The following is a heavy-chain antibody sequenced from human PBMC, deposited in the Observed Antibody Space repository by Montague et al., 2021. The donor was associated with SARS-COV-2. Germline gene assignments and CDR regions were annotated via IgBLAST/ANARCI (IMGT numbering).Heavy chain of an antibody. D-gene: IGHD4-17*01. Sequence: SLRLSCAASGFTFSNFVINWVRQAPGKGLEWVSSITSSGDYIWYXDSVKGRFTGSRDNAKNSVYLQLSSLRAEDTAVYYCARELGRTGAFDIWGRGTAVTVSS. CDR2: ITSSGDYI. J-gene: IGHJ3*02. CDR3: ARELGRTGAFDI. CDR1: GFTFSNFV. V-gene: IGHV3-21*01.